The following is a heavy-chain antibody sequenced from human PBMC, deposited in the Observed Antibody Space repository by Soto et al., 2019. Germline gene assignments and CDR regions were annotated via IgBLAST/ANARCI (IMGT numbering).Heavy chain of an antibody. V-gene: IGHV3-23*01. D-gene: IGHD5-18*01. CDR3: AKDDSYGPSGMDV. CDR2: ISGSGGST. Sequence: PGGSLRLSCAASGFTFSSYAMSWVRQAPGKGLKWVSAISGSGGSTYYADSVKGRFTNSRDNSKNTLYLQMNSLRAEDTAVYYCAKDDSYGPSGMDVWGKGTTVTVSS. J-gene: IGHJ6*04. CDR1: GFTFSSYA.